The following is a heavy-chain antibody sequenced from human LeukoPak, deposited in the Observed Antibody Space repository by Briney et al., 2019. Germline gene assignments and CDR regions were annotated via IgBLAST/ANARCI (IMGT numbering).Heavy chain of an antibody. CDR1: GFTFDGYV. J-gene: IGHJ4*02. D-gene: IGHD6-19*01. V-gene: IGHV3-9*01. CDR3: AEEYRIGIGCYDY. Sequence: GGSLRLSCAASGFTFDGYVMHWVRQAPGKGLEWVSGISWNSGNIGYADSVKGRFTISRDNAKNSLYLQMNSLRAEDTALYYCAEEYRIGIGCYDYWGQGTLVTVSS. CDR2: ISWNSGNI.